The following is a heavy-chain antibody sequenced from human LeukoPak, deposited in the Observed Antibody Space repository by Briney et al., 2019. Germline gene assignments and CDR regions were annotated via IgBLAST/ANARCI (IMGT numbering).Heavy chain of an antibody. D-gene: IGHD3-22*01. CDR2: ISSSSSYI. CDR1: GFTFSSYS. J-gene: IGHJ4*02. V-gene: IGHV3-21*01. Sequence: GGSLRLSCAASGFTFSSYSMNWVRQAPGKGLEWVSSISSSSSYIYYADSVKGRFTISRDNAKNSLYLQMNSLRAEDTAVYYCARVLHKRNYDSSDYYGYWGQGILVTVSS. CDR3: ARVLHKRNYDSSDYYGY.